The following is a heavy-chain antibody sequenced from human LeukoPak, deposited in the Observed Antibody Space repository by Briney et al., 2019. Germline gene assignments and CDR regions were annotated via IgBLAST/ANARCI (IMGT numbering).Heavy chain of an antibody. V-gene: IGHV3-33*08. CDR2: IWYDGTNK. Sequence: QPGGSLRLSCAASGFTFTTYAMGWVRQAPGKGLEWVAVIWYDGTNKYYADSVKGRFTISRDNSKNTLSLQMNSLRAEDTAVYYCARDYGDYFDYWGQGTLVTVSS. J-gene: IGHJ4*02. CDR3: ARDYGDYFDY. CDR1: GFTFTTYA. D-gene: IGHD3-16*01.